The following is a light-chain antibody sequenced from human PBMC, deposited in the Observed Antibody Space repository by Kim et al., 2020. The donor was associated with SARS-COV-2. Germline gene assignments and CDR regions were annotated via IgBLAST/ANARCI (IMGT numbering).Light chain of an antibody. V-gene: IGLV2-23*02. CDR1: DSDLTSYNL. Sequence: QSALTQPASVSGSPGQSITISCTGTDSDLTSYNLVSWYQHLPGKAPKLIIYEVTKRLSGVSDRFSGSKSGKTASLTISGLQPEDEADYYCCSCAETPVIFGGGTKVTVL. CDR3: CSCAETPVI. J-gene: IGLJ2*01. CDR2: EVT.